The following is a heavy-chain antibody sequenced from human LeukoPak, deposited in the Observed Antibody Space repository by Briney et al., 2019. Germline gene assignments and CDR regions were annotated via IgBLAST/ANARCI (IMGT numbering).Heavy chain of an antibody. CDR3: AKDLRGIAARPGWFDP. J-gene: IGHJ5*02. Sequence: GGSLRLSCAASGFTFSNYNMDWVRQAPGKGLEWVSSISRSSIYIYYADSVKGRFTISRDNSKNTLYLQMNSLRAEDTAVYYCAKDLRGIAARPGWFDPWGQGTLVTVSS. V-gene: IGHV3-21*04. D-gene: IGHD6-6*01. CDR2: ISRSSIYI. CDR1: GFTFSNYN.